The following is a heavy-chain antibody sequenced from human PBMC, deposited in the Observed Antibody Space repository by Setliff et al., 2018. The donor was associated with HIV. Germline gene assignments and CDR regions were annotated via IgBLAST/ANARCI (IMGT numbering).Heavy chain of an antibody. CDR2: ITDTGSKT. Sequence: GGSLRLSCVASDFRFSDSAMSWVRQTPGKGLEYVSSITDTGSKTYYADSVKGRFTISRDNSKNTVYLQMVSLRAEDTALYFCANLWELGAWGQGTLVTVSS. CDR3: ANLWELGA. D-gene: IGHD3-16*01. V-gene: IGHV3-23*01. CDR1: DFRFSDSA. J-gene: IGHJ5*02.